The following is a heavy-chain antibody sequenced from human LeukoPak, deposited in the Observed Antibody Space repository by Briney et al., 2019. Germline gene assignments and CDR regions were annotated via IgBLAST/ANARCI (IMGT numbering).Heavy chain of an antibody. V-gene: IGHV1-8*01. Sequence: ASVKVSCKASGYTFTSYDINWVRQATGQGLEWMGRMNPNSGNTGYAQKFQGRVTMTRNTSISTAYMELSSLRSEDTAVYYCARGDSSGWYPEYFQHWGQGTLVTVSS. CDR2: MNPNSGNT. CDR1: GYTFTSYD. CDR3: ARGDSSGWYPEYFQH. J-gene: IGHJ1*01. D-gene: IGHD6-19*01.